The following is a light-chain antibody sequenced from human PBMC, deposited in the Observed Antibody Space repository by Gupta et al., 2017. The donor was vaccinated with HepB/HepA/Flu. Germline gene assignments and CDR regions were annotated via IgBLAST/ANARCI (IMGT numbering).Light chain of an antibody. V-gene: IGLV1-40*01. J-gene: IGLJ1*01. Sequence: QSVLTQPPSVSGAPGQRATMSCTGRSSNIGAGHDVHLYQQLPGTAPKLLIYGNSNRPSGVPDRFSGSKSGTSASLAITGLQAEDEDDYDCQSYDSSLSGSNVFGTGTKVTVL. CDR1: SSNIGAGHD. CDR2: GNS. CDR3: QSYDSSLSGSNV.